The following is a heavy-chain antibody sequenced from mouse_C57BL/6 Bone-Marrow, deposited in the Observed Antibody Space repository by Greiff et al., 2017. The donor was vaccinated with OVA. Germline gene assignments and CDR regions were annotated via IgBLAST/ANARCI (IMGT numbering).Heavy chain of an antibody. CDR1: GFTFSSYG. J-gene: IGHJ1*03. Sequence: EVKVVESGGDLVKPGGSLKLSCAASGFTFSSYGMSWVRQTPDKRLEWVATISSGGSYTYYPDSVKGRFTISRDNAKNTLYLQMSSLKSEDTAMYYCARQAPYWYFDVWGTGTTVTVSS. CDR2: ISSGGSYT. V-gene: IGHV5-6*01. CDR3: ARQAPYWYFDV.